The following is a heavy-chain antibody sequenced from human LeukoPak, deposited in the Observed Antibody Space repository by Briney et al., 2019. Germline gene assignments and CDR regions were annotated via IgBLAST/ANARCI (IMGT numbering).Heavy chain of an antibody. CDR3: ARAEDY. CDR2: SNSGGST. V-gene: IGHV3-53*01. J-gene: IGHJ4*02. Sequence: QAGGSLTLSCAASGFTFSDSCMSCIRQAPGKGLEWVSVSNSGGSTYYPDSVKGRFTSSRDNCNNTLYLQMNSLRAEDAAVSYWARAEDYWGQGTLVTVSS. CDR1: GFTFSDSC.